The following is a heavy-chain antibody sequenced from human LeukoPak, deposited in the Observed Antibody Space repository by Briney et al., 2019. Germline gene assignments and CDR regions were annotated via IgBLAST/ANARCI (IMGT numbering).Heavy chain of an antibody. D-gene: IGHD1-26*01. Sequence: PGGSLRLSCAASGFTFSSYSMNWVRQAPGKGLEWVSSISSSSSYIYYADSVKGRFTISRDNAKNSLYLQMNSLRAEDTAVYYCAVEGSPSSYFDYWGQGTLVTVSS. CDR3: AVEGSPSSYFDY. J-gene: IGHJ4*02. CDR2: ISSSSSYI. CDR1: GFTFSSYS. V-gene: IGHV3-21*01.